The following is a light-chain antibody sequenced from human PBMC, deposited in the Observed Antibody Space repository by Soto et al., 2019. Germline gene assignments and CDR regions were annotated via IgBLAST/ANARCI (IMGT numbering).Light chain of an antibody. CDR3: QQSGT. J-gene: IGKJ3*01. CDR2: DAS. CDR1: HDITTY. V-gene: IGKV1-33*01. Sequence: DTQMTQSPSSLSASVGDRVTISCQASHDITTYLNWYQQKPGKAPKLLIYDASNLERGVPSRFSGSGSGAYFTLTISSLQPEDFATYYCQQSGTFGPGTKVDIK.